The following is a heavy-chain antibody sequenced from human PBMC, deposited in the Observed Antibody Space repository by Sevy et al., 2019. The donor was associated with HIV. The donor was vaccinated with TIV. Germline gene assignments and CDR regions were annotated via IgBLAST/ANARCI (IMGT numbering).Heavy chain of an antibody. CDR1: GFTLGSYT. CDR2: ISATGGST. Sequence: GGSLRLSCAASGFTLGSYTMNWVRQAPGEGLEWVASISATGGSTYYADSVKGQFTISRDVSKGLLYLQMNSLTAEDTAIFYCAKTLQKLPFHPHYFDYWGQGTLVTVSS. V-gene: IGHV3-23*01. CDR3: AKTLQKLPFHPHYFDY. J-gene: IGHJ4*02. D-gene: IGHD2-21*02.